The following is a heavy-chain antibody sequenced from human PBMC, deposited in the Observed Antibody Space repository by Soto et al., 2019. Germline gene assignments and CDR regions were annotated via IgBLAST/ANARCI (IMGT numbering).Heavy chain of an antibody. CDR2: INHSGST. CDR1: GGSFSGYY. Sequence: ASETLSLTCAVYGGSFSGYYWSWIRQPPGKGLEWIGEINHSGSTNYNPSLKSRVTISVDTSKNQFSLKLSSVTAADTAVYYCASLGGFIAARPDYYYYGMDVWGQGTTVTVSS. D-gene: IGHD6-6*01. J-gene: IGHJ6*02. V-gene: IGHV4-34*01. CDR3: ASLGGFIAARPDYYYYGMDV.